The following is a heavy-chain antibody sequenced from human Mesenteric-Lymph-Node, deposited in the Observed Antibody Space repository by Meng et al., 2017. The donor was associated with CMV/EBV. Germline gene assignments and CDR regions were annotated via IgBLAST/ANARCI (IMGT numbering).Heavy chain of an antibody. J-gene: IGHJ4*02. Sequence: GESLKISCAASGFTFSDYYMTWIRQAPEKGLELFSYISGGGGTIYYAASVKGRFTISRDNAKNSLYLHMDSLRAEDTAVYYCARGGPPTSWRTVVYWGQGTLVTVSS. V-gene: IGHV3-11*04. CDR1: GFTFSDYY. CDR2: ISGGGGTI. D-gene: IGHD2-2*01. CDR3: ARGGPPTSWRTVVY.